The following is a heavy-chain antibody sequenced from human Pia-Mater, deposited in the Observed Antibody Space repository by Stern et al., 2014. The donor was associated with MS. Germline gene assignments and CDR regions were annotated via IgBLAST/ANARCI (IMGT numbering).Heavy chain of an antibody. J-gene: IGHJ4*02. D-gene: IGHD2-21*01. CDR1: GFSLRNYA. CDR2: ISSSSSII. Sequence: EVHLVESGGGLVQPGGSLRLSCVASGFSLRNYAMNWVRQAPGKGLEWVSSISSSSSIIYYGDSVKGRFTISRDNAKNSLYLQMDSLRDEDTAVYYCARSLSLQGIWGQGTLVTVSS. CDR3: ARSLSLQGI. V-gene: IGHV3-48*02.